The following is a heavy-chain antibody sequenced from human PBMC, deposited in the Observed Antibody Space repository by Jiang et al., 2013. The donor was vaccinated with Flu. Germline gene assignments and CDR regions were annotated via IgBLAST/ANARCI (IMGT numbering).Heavy chain of an antibody. CDR2: IRNKLYHGTT. V-gene: IGHV3-49*02. Sequence: QAPGRGWSGGFIRNKLYHGTTDYAASVKGRFTISRDDSKSIAYLQMSSLKTEDTAVYYCTRDLVRDVILIPATSFDHWGQGALVTVSS. J-gene: IGHJ4*02. D-gene: IGHD2-2*01. CDR3: TRDLVRDVILIPATSFDH.